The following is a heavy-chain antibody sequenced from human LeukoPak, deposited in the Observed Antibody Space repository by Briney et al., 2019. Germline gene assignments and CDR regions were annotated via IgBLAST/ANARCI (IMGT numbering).Heavy chain of an antibody. CDR1: EYTFTAYY. D-gene: IGHD6-19*01. V-gene: IGHV1-2*02. CDR2: INPNSGDT. J-gene: IGHJ5*02. Sequence: EASVKVSYKASEYTFTAYYVHWVRQAPGQGLEWMGWINPNSGDTNFAQNFQGRVTMTRDTSISTVYMELSRLRSDDTAVYYCARVGQWLVENDWFDPWGQGTLVTVSS. CDR3: ARVGQWLVENDWFDP.